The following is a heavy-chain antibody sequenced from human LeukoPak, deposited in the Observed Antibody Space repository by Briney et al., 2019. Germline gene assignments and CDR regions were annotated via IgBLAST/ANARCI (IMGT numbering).Heavy chain of an antibody. CDR2: IGGSGGDT. CDR3: AKKGATTGDFDY. J-gene: IGHJ4*02. D-gene: IGHD1-26*01. Sequence: GGSLRLSCAVSGFTFSNFLMTWVRQAPGKGPEWVSAIGGSGGDTYYADSVKGRFTISRDNSKNTLYLQMNSLRAEDTAVYYCAKKGATTGDFDYWGQGTLVTVSS. V-gene: IGHV3-23*01. CDR1: GFTFSNFL.